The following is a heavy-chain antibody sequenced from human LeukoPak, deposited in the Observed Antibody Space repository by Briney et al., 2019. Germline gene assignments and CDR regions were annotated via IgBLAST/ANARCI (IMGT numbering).Heavy chain of an antibody. CDR1: GFTFSSYA. J-gene: IGHJ4*02. Sequence: GGSLRLSCAASGFTFSSYAMSWVRQAPGKGLEWVSAISGSGGSTYYADPVKGRFTISRDNSKNTLYLQMNSLRAEDTAVYYCAKDRSYYYGSGSTFDYWGQGTLVTVSS. D-gene: IGHD3-10*01. CDR3: AKDRSYYYGSGSTFDY. CDR2: ISGSGGST. V-gene: IGHV3-23*01.